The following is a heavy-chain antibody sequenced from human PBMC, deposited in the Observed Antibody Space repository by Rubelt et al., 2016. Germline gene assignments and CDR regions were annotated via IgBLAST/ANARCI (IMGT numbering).Heavy chain of an antibody. D-gene: IGHD3-16*02. CDR1: GYTFTSYG. CDR2: ISAYNGNT. Sequence: QVQLVQSGAEVKKPGASVKVSCKASGYTFTSYGISWVRQAPGQGLAWMGWISAYNGNTTYAQKPQGGGTRTTDTSTSPAYMELRSLRSDDTAVYYCARNLIMITFGGVIVPPDYWGQGTLVTVSS. V-gene: IGHV1-18*01. CDR3: ARNLIMITFGGVIVPPDY. J-gene: IGHJ4*02.